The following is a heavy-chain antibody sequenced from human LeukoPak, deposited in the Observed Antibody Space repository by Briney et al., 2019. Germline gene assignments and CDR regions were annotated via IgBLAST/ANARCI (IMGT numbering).Heavy chain of an antibody. CDR1: GFTFSSYG. D-gene: IGHD3-10*01. CDR3: AKEIYYDSGSYPDY. V-gene: IGHV3-30*18. Sequence: QSGGSLRLSCEASGFTFSSYGIHWVRQAPGKGLEWVAAISNDGNNKYYADSVKGRFTISRDNSKNTLYLQMNSLRAEDTAVYYCAKEIYYDSGSYPDYWGQGTLVIVSS. CDR2: ISNDGNNK. J-gene: IGHJ4*02.